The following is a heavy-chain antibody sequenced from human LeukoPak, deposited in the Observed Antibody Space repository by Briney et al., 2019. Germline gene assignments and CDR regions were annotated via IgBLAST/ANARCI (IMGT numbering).Heavy chain of an antibody. J-gene: IGHJ5*02. CDR2: IYYSGST. CDR1: GGSISSYY. Sequence: SETLSLTCTVSGGSISSYYWSWIRQPPGKGLEWIGYIYYSGSTNYNPSLKSRVTISVDTSKNQFSLKLSSVTAADTAVYYCARDLYYDFWSGYFDPWGREPWSPSPQ. D-gene: IGHD3-3*01. CDR3: ARDLYYDFWSGYFDP. V-gene: IGHV4-59*01.